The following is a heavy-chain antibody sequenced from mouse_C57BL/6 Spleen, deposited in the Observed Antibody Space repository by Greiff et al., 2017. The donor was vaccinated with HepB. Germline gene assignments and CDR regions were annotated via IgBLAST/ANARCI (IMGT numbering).Heavy chain of an antibody. J-gene: IGHJ3*01. Sequence: VQLQQSGAELVRPGASVTLSCKASGYTFTDYEMHWVKQTPVHGLEWIGAIDPETGGTAYNQKFKGKAILTADKSSSTAYMELRSLTSEDSAVYYCTRNEDGSSLFAYWGQGTLVTVSA. CDR3: TRNEDGSSLFAY. CDR2: IDPETGGT. V-gene: IGHV1-15*01. CDR1: GYTFTDYE. D-gene: IGHD1-1*01.